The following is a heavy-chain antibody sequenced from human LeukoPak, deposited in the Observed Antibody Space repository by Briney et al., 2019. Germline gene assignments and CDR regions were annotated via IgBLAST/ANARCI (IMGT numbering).Heavy chain of an antibody. Sequence: PSETLSLTCTVSGGSISSSSYYWGWIRQPPGKGLEWIGSIYYSGSTYYNPSLKSRVIISVDTSKNQFSLKLSSVTAADTAVYYCARRITMVQGVISFFDYWGQGTLVTVSS. D-gene: IGHD3-10*01. V-gene: IGHV4-39*01. J-gene: IGHJ4*02. CDR2: IYYSGST. CDR3: ARRITMVQGVISFFDY. CDR1: GGSISSSSYY.